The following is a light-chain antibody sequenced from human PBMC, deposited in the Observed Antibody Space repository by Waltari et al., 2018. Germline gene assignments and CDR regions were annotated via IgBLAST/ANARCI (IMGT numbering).Light chain of an antibody. J-gene: IGLJ3*02. CDR2: NNN. CDR3: AALEDSLNGWV. V-gene: IGLV1-44*01. Sequence: QSVLSQPPSVIGTPGQGVTISCSGSSSNIGINTLTWYQQLPGTAPKLLIYNNNPRPAPCPDRFAGSKTGTSASLASSGLRSEDEADYYCAALEDSLNGWVFGGGTKLTVL. CDR1: SSNIGINT.